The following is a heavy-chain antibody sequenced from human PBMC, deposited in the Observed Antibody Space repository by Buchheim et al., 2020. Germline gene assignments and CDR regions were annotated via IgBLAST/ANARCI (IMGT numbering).Heavy chain of an antibody. CDR3: ARGGDGYNYSYFDY. Sequence: QVQLQESGPGLVKPSETLSLTCTVSGGSVSSGSYYWSWIRQPPGKGLEWIGYIYYSGSTNYNPSLKSRVTISVDTSKNQFSLKLSSVTAADTAVYYCARGGDGYNYSYFDYWGQGTL. CDR2: IYYSGST. CDR1: GGSVSSGSYY. J-gene: IGHJ4*02. V-gene: IGHV4-61*01. D-gene: IGHD5-24*01.